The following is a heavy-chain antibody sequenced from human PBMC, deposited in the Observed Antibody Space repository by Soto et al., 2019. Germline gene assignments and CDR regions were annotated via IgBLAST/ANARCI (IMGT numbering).Heavy chain of an antibody. Sequence: QVQLVQSGAEVKKPGSSVKVSCKASGGTFSSYTISWVRQAPGQGLEWMGRIIPILGIANYAQKFQGRVTITADKSTSTAYMELSSLRSGDTAVYYCAIRVGAAPGYFQHWGQGTLVTVSS. V-gene: IGHV1-69*02. J-gene: IGHJ1*01. CDR1: GGTFSSYT. CDR3: AIRVGAAPGYFQH. D-gene: IGHD1-26*01. CDR2: IIPILGIA.